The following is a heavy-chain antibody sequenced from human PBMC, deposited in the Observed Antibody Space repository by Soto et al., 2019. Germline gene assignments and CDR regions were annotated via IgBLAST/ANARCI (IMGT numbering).Heavy chain of an antibody. V-gene: IGHV4-31*03. D-gene: IGHD3-3*01. Sequence: PSETLSLTCTVSGGSISSGGYYWSWIRQHPGKGLEWIGYIYYSGSTYYNPSLKSRVTISVDTSKNQFSLKLSSVTAADTAVYYCARAPLDYYDFWSGLPDYYYYGMDVWGQGTTVTVSS. CDR1: GGSISSGGYY. CDR2: IYYSGST. CDR3: ARAPLDYYDFWSGLPDYYYYGMDV. J-gene: IGHJ6*02.